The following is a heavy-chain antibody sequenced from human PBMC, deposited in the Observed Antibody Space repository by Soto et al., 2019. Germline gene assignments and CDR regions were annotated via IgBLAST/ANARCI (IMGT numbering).Heavy chain of an antibody. CDR2: ISSSSTI. CDR3: ARDLAVAALDY. D-gene: IGHD6-19*01. Sequence: GGSLRLCCAASGFTFSSYSMNWVRQAPGKGLEWVSYISSSSTIYYADSVKGRFTISRDNAKNSLYLQMNSLRAEDTAVYYCARDLAVAALDYWGQGTLVTVSS. V-gene: IGHV3-48*01. J-gene: IGHJ4*02. CDR1: GFTFSSYS.